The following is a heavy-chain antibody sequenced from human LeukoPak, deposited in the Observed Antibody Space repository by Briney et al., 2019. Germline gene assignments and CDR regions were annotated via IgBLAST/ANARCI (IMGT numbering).Heavy chain of an antibody. CDR1: GYTFTSYY. CDR2: INPSGGST. D-gene: IGHD2-2*01. V-gene: IGHV1-46*01. J-gene: IGHJ4*02. CDR3: ARDGRRGIVVVPAASRTFDYYFDY. Sequence: ASVQVSCKASGYTFTSYYMHWVRQAPGQGLAWMGIINPSGGSTSYAQKFQGRVTMTRDTSTSTVYMELSSLRSEDTAVYYCARDGRRGIVVVPAASRTFDYYFDYWGQGTLVTVSS.